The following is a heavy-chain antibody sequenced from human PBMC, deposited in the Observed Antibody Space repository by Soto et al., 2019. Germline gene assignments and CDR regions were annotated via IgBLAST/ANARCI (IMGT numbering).Heavy chain of an antibody. CDR3: ARRRGYSRRYYGMDV. V-gene: IGHV4-34*01. Sequence: SETLSLTCAVYGGSFSGYYWSWIRQPPGKGLEWIGEINHSGSTNYNPSLKSRVTISVDTSKNQFSLMLSSVTAADTAVYYCARRRGYSRRYYGMDVWGQGTTVTSP. D-gene: IGHD5-18*01. CDR2: INHSGST. CDR1: GGSFSGYY. J-gene: IGHJ6*02.